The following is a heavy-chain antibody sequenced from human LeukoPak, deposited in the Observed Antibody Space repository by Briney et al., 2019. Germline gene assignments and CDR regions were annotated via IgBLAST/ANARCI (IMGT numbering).Heavy chain of an antibody. CDR2: INHSGST. D-gene: IGHD2-15*01. CDR3: ARGRGYCSGGSCYKSDY. V-gene: IGHV4-39*07. CDR1: GGSISSGSYY. J-gene: IGHJ4*02. Sequence: PSETLSLTGTVSGGSISSGSYYWGWIRQPPGKGLEWIGEINHSGSTNYNPSLKSRVTISVDTSKNQFSLKLSSVTAADTAVYYCARGRGYCSGGSCYKSDYWGQGTLVTVSS.